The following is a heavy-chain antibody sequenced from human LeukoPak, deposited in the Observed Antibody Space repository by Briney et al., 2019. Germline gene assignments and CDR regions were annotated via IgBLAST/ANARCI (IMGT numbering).Heavy chain of an antibody. CDR2: ISSTGGT. Sequence: KTSETLSLTCSVSGDSIRSSSYYWGWIRQPPGKGLEWIGSISSTGGTSYNPSLKSRVSISVDTSKNQFSLKVTSVTAADTAMYYCARDVGGGNSDFWGQGTLVTVPS. V-gene: IGHV4-39*07. CDR3: ARDVGGGNSDF. D-gene: IGHD2-15*01. CDR1: GDSIRSSSYY. J-gene: IGHJ4*02.